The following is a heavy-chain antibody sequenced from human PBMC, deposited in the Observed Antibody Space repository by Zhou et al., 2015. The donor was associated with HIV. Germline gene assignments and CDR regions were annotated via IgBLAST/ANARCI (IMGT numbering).Heavy chain of an antibody. CDR3: ARRHCTGSGCYSPFGLDR. J-gene: IGHJ5*02. D-gene: IGHD3-3*01. CDR2: IIPIFGTA. Sequence: QVQLVQSGAEVKKPGSSVKVSCKASGGTFSSYAISWVRQAPGQGLEWMGGIIPIFGTANYAQKFQGRVTITADESTSTAYMELSSLRSEDTAVYFCARRHCTGSGCYSPFGLDRWGQGTSVTVS. CDR1: GGTFSSYA. V-gene: IGHV1-69*12.